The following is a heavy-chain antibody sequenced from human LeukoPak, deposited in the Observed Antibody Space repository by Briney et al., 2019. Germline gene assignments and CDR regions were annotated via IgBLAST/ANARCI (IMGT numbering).Heavy chain of an antibody. D-gene: IGHD2-15*01. V-gene: IGHV3-48*02. Sequence: PGGSLRLSCAASGFTFSSYSMNWVRQAPGKGLEWVSYISSSSSTIYYADSVKGRFTISRDNAKNSLYLQMDSLRDEDTAVYYCTTAPRGYCSGGSCSYAFDIWGQGTMVTVSS. CDR1: GFTFSSYS. CDR2: ISSSSSTI. J-gene: IGHJ3*02. CDR3: TTAPRGYCSGGSCSYAFDI.